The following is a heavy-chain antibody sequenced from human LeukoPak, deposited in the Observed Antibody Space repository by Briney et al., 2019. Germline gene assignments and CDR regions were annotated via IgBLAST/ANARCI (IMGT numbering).Heavy chain of an antibody. CDR3: ARNSGYDLN. V-gene: IGHV3-21*01. J-gene: IGHJ4*02. Sequence: GGSLRLSCAASGVTLGTYAMSWARQAPGKGLEWVSSISSSSSYIYYADSVKGRFTISRDNAKNSLYLQMNSLRAEDTAVYYCARNSGYDLNWGQGTLVTVSS. CDR1: GVTLGTYA. D-gene: IGHD5-12*01. CDR2: ISSSSSYI.